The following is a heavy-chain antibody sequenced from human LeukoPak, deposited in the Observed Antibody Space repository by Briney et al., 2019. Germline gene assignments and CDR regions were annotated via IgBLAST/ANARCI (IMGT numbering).Heavy chain of an antibody. Sequence: SETLSLTCTVSGGSISSSSYYWGWIRQPPGKGLEWVGSIYHSGSTNYNPSLKSPVTISVYTSKNQFSLKLSSVTAADTAVFYCAGSDYYYYMDVWGKGTTVTVSS. CDR1: GGSISSSSYY. D-gene: IGHD3-10*01. V-gene: IGHV4-39*01. J-gene: IGHJ6*03. CDR2: IYHSGST. CDR3: AGSDYYYYMDV.